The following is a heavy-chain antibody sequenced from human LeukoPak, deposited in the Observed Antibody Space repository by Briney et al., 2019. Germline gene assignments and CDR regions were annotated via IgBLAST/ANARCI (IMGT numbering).Heavy chain of an antibody. Sequence: SETLSLTCTVSGGSISSYYWSWIRQPPGKGLEWIGYIYYSGSTNYNPSLKSRVTISVDTSKNQFSLKLSSVTAADTAVYYCARDREAGYSSGCDIWGQGTMVTVSS. V-gene: IGHV4-59*01. J-gene: IGHJ3*02. CDR1: GGSISSYY. CDR3: ARDREAGYSSGCDI. D-gene: IGHD6-19*01. CDR2: IYYSGST.